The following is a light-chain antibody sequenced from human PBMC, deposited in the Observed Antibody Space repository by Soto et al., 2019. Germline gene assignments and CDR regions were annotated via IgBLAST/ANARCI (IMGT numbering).Light chain of an antibody. CDR1: RDISTW. CDR2: KAS. CDR3: QQYNSYWT. V-gene: IGKV1-5*03. Sequence: DIQMTQSPSTLSASVGDRVTITCRARRDISTWLAWYQQKPGNAPKLLIYKASSLERGVSSRFSGSGSGTEFTLTISSLQPDDFATYYCQQYNSYWTFGQGTKVEIK. J-gene: IGKJ1*01.